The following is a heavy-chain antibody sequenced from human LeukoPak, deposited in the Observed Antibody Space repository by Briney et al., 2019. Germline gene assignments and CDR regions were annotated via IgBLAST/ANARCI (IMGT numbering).Heavy chain of an antibody. Sequence: GGSLRLSCAGSGFTFSSYSMNWVRQAPGKGLEWASSISSSSSYIYYADSVKGRFTISRDNAKNSLYLQMNSLRSDDTAVYYCVRDYSPRLVRGLGGPKKDSQMDVWGKGTTVTVSS. J-gene: IGHJ6*04. V-gene: IGHV3-21*04. CDR1: GFTFSSYS. CDR3: VRDYSPRLVRGLGGPKKDSQMDV. D-gene: IGHD3-10*01. CDR2: ISSSSSYI.